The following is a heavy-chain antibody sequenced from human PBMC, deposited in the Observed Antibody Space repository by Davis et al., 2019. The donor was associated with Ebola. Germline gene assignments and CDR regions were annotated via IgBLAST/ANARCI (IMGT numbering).Heavy chain of an antibody. J-gene: IGHJ4*02. CDR3: ARHALGTNWYFDY. Sequence: PSETLSLTCTVSGASISSYSWSWIRQPPGKGLEWIGYVYYRGSTNYNPSLKSRVTISVDTSNNQFSLKLSSMTAADTAVYYCARHALGTNWYFDYWGQGTLVTVSS. D-gene: IGHD1-1*01. V-gene: IGHV4-59*08. CDR1: GASISSYS. CDR2: VYYRGST.